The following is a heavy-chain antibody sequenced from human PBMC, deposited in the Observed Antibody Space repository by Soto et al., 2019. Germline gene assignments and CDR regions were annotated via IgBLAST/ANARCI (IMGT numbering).Heavy chain of an antibody. Sequence: QVQLVQSGAEVKKPGSSVKVSCKTSGGTFSSHALTWLRQAPGQGLEWMGGIIPMFGTTYTSQKFQGRVAISADETTSTLELSSQRSEDTAVYFCARCDVCYPGGDDAFDLWGQGTTVIVSS. V-gene: IGHV1-69*01. CDR2: IIPMFGTT. J-gene: IGHJ3*01. D-gene: IGHD2-21*02. CDR1: GGTFSSHA. CDR3: ARCDVCYPGGDDAFDL.